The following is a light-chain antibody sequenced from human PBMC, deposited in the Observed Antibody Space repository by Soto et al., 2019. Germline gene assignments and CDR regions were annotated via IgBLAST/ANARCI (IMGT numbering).Light chain of an antibody. Sequence: ETVLTQSPATLSLSPGERATLSCRASHSVSSHIAWYQLKPGQAPRLLIYDASSRATGIPAKFSGSGSGTDFTLTINGLEPEDSAVYYCQQRSSWPKTFGQGTKVEIK. V-gene: IGKV3-11*01. CDR1: HSVSSH. J-gene: IGKJ1*01. CDR2: DAS. CDR3: QQRSSWPKT.